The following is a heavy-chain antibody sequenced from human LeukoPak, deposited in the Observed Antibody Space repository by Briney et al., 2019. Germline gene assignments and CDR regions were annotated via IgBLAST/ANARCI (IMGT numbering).Heavy chain of an antibody. D-gene: IGHD6-6*01. J-gene: IGHJ6*02. CDR1: GVSFSGYY. CDR3: ARIAARTYYYYGMDV. V-gene: IGHV4-34*01. CDR2: INHSGST. Sequence: SETLSLTCAVYGVSFSGYYWSWIRQPPGKGLEWIGEINHSGSTNYNPSLKSRVTISVDTSKNQFSLKLSSVTAADTAVYYCARIAARTYYYYGMDVWGQGTTVTVSS.